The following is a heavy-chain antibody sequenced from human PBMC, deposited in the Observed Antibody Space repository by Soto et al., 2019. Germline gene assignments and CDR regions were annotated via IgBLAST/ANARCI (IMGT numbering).Heavy chain of an antibody. D-gene: IGHD5-18*01. V-gene: IGHV4-34*01. CDR3: AREQDTAMVLNYYYYGMDV. Sequence: SETLSLTCAVYGGSFSGYYWSWIRQPPGKGLEWIGEINHSVSTNYNPSLKSRVTISVDTSKNQFSLKLSSVTAADTAVYYCAREQDTAMVLNYYYYGMDVWGQGTRVIVSS. CDR2: INHSVST. CDR1: GGSFSGYY. J-gene: IGHJ6*02.